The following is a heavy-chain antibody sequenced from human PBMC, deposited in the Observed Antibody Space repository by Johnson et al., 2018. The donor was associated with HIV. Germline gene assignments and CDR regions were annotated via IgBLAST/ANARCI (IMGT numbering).Heavy chain of an antibody. D-gene: IGHD5-12*01. CDR3: ARDKSGGGTDSGYDHFSAPDAFDI. Sequence: QVQLVESGGGVVQPGRSLRLSCAASGFTFSSYAMHWVRQAPGKGLEWVAVISYDGSNKYYADSVKGRFTLSRDNSKNTLYLQMNSLRAEDTAVYYCARDKSGGGTDSGYDHFSAPDAFDIWGQGTMVTVSS. CDR1: GFTFSSYA. CDR2: ISYDGSNK. J-gene: IGHJ3*02. V-gene: IGHV3-30-3*01.